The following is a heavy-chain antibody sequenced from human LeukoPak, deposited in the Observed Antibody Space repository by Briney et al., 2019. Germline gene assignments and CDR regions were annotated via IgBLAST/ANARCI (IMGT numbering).Heavy chain of an antibody. V-gene: IGHV3-23*01. J-gene: IGHJ4*02. CDR3: ARDYAPLYYYGSGSYVL. Sequence: GGSLRLSCAASGFTFSTYAMSWVRQAPGKGLEWVSTISDSGANTYYADSVKGRFTISRDNSKNTLYLQMNSLRAEDTAVYYCARDYAPLYYYGSGSYVLWGQGTLVTVSS. CDR1: GFTFSTYA. CDR2: ISDSGANT. D-gene: IGHD3-10*01.